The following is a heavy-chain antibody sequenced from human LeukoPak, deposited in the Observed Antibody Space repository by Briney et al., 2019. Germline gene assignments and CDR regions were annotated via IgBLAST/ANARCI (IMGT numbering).Heavy chain of an antibody. J-gene: IGHJ5*02. CDR3: AKDAQGASYYDILTGYYRNWFDP. CDR1: GFTFSSYE. D-gene: IGHD3-9*01. V-gene: IGHV3-23*01. CDR2: ISGSGGST. Sequence: GGSLRLSCAASGFTFSSYEMNWVRQAPGKGLEWVSAISGSGGSTYYADSVKGRFTISRDNSKNTLYLQMNSLRAEDTAVYYCAKDAQGASYYDILTGYYRNWFDPWGQGTLVTVSS.